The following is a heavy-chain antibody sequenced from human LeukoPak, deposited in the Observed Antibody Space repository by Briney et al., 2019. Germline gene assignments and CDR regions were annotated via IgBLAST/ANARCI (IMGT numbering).Heavy chain of an antibody. CDR1: GFTVSSNY. CDR2: IYSGGST. D-gene: IGHD4-23*01. Sequence: GGSLRLSCAASGFTVSSNYMSWVRQAPGQGLEWVSVIYSGGSTYYADSVKGRFTISRDNSKNTLYLQMNSLRAKDTAVYYCARNDYGGNNGGSYRPRGQDYWGQGTLVTVSS. J-gene: IGHJ4*02. V-gene: IGHV3-66*02. CDR3: ARNDYGGNNGGSYRPRGQDY.